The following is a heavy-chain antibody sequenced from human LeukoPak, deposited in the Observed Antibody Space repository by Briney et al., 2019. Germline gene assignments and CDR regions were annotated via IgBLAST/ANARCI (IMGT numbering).Heavy chain of an antibody. Sequence: ASVKVSCKASGYTFTSYDINWVRQATGQGLEWMGWMNPNSGNTGYAQKFQGRVTITRNTSISTAYMELSRLRSDDTAVYYCARTYYDFWSGLNFDYWGQGTLVTVSS. CDR2: MNPNSGNT. CDR1: GYTFTSYD. J-gene: IGHJ4*02. V-gene: IGHV1-8*03. CDR3: ARTYYDFWSGLNFDY. D-gene: IGHD3-3*01.